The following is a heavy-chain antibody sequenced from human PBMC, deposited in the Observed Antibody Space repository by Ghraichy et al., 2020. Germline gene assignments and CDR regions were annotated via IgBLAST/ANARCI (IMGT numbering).Heavy chain of an antibody. CDR1: GFTFSGYA. Sequence: LSLTCEASGFTFSGYAIHWVRQAPGKGLEYVSVISNNGGRTDYANSVKGRFTISRDNSKNTLYLQMGSLRAEDTAVYYCVRDIYYCSSPSCHNYYYYCLDVWGQGTTVIVSS. D-gene: IGHD2-2*02. J-gene: IGHJ6*02. CDR2: ISNNGGRT. CDR3: VRDIYYCSSPSCHNYYYYCLDV. V-gene: IGHV3-64*01.